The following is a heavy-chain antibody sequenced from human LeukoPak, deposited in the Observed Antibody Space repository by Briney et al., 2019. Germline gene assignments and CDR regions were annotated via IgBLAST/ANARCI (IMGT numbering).Heavy chain of an antibody. Sequence: GGSLRLSCAASGFTFSSYGMHWVRQAPGKGLEWVAVISYDGSNKYYADSVKGRFTISRDNSKSTLYLQMNSLRAEDTAVYYCARDSCIPDWGQGTLVTVSS. CDR2: ISYDGSNK. V-gene: IGHV3-30*03. D-gene: IGHD2-21*01. CDR3: ARDSCIPD. J-gene: IGHJ4*02. CDR1: GFTFSSYG.